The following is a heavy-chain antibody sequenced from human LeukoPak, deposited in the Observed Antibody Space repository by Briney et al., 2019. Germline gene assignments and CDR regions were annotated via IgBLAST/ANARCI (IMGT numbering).Heavy chain of an antibody. CDR1: GGSIGSFY. CDR2: IFAGGGT. V-gene: IGHV4-4*07. J-gene: IGHJ6*03. D-gene: IGHD2-21*02. Sequence: SETLSLICSVSGGSIGSFYWGWVRQPAGNGLESIGRIFAGGGTSYNPSLKSRVTISADKSKNQFSLNLSSVTAADTAVYFCARAWLTGIKNYYYYYMDVWGKGTTVTVSS. CDR3: ARAWLTGIKNYYYYYMDV.